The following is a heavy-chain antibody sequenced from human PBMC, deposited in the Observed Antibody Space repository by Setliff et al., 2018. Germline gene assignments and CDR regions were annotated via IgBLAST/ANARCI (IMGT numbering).Heavy chain of an antibody. CDR2: STGSSGDR. V-gene: IGHV3-23*01. J-gene: IGHJ4*02. D-gene: IGHD3-10*01. CDR1: GLTFRTYA. Sequence: GGSLRLSCAASGLTFRTYAMSWVRQAPGKGLEWVSSSTGSSGDRDYAVSVKGRFTISRDNSKNTLYLQMNRLRAKDTAVYYSVTSTVIIYYFDFWGQGTPVTVSS. CDR3: VTSTVIIYYFDF.